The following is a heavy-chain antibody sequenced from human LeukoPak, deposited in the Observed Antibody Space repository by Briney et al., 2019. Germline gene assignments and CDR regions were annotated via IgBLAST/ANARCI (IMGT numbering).Heavy chain of an antibody. D-gene: IGHD5-24*01. Sequence: ASVKVSCKASGYTFTSYYMHWVRQAPGQGLEWMGIINPSGGSTSYAQKFQGRVTMTRDTSTSTVYMELSSLRSEDTAVYYCARDRGDGYNFYYFDYWGQGTLVTVSS. J-gene: IGHJ4*02. V-gene: IGHV1-46*01. CDR3: ARDRGDGYNFYYFDY. CDR1: GYTFTSYY. CDR2: INPSGGST.